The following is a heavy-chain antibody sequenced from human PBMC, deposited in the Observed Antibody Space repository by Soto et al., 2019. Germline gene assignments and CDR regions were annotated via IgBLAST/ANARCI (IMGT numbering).Heavy chain of an antibody. D-gene: IGHD6-13*01. CDR2: IRSKANSYAT. CDR3: ARSGAANWFDP. Sequence: GGSLRLSCAASGFTFSGSAMHWVRQASGKGLEWVGRIRSKANSYATAYAASVKGRFTISRDDSKNTAYLQMNSLKTEDTAVYYCARSGAANWFDPWGQGTLVTVSS. V-gene: IGHV3-73*01. J-gene: IGHJ5*02. CDR1: GFTFSGSA.